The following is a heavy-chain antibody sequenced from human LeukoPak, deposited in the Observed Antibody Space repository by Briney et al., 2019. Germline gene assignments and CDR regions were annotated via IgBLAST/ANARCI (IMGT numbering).Heavy chain of an antibody. CDR1: GGSISSYY. D-gene: IGHD5-18*01. V-gene: IGHV4-4*07. Sequence: SETLSLTCTVSGGSISSYYWSWIRQPPGKGLEWIGRIYATGSTDYNPSLKSRVTMSVDTSKNQFSLKLSSVTAADTAVYYCARRAGYSYGWDVFDIWGQGTMVTVSS. CDR3: ARRAGYSYGWDVFDI. J-gene: IGHJ3*02. CDR2: IYATGST.